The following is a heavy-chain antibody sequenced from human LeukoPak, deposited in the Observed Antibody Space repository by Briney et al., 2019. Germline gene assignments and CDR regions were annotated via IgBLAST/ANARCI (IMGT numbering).Heavy chain of an antibody. Sequence: GGSLRLSCAASGFTLSSYAMHWVRQAPGKGLEWVAVISYDGSNKYYADSVKGRFTISRDNSKNTLYLQMNSLRAEDTAVYYCARDKGIVVVPALYGMDVWGQGTTVTVSS. J-gene: IGHJ6*02. V-gene: IGHV3-30*04. CDR2: ISYDGSNK. CDR3: ARDKGIVVVPALYGMDV. D-gene: IGHD2-2*01. CDR1: GFTLSSYA.